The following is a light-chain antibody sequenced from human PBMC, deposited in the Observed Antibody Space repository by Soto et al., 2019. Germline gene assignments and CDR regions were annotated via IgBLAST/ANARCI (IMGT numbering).Light chain of an antibody. J-gene: IGKJ1*01. CDR2: DAS. CDR3: QQYVNFVWT. Sequence: EFVLTQSPGTLSLSPGERATLSCRASQTVRNNYLAWYQQKPGQAPRLLIYDASSRATGIPDRFSGGGSGTDFTLTISRLEPEDVAVYYCQQYVNFVWTFGQGTKVDIK. V-gene: IGKV3-20*01. CDR1: QTVRNNY.